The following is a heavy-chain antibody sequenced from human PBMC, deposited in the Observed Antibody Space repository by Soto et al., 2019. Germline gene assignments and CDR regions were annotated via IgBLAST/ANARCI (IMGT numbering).Heavy chain of an antibody. V-gene: IGHV3-30*18. CDR3: GKDADQGAASYYFDH. CDR1: GFTFSRYG. CDR2: ISYDGGDK. Sequence: QMQLVESGGGVVQPGRSLRLSCAASGFTFSRYGMHWVRQAPGKGLEWVAVISYDGGDKHYADSVKGRFTISRDNSKNMLYLQMNSLRAEDRAVYYCGKDADQGAASYYFDHWGQGTLVTVSS. J-gene: IGHJ4*02. D-gene: IGHD6-25*01.